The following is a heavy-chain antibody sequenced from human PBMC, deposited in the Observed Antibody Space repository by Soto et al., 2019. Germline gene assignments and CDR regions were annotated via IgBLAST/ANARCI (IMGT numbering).Heavy chain of an antibody. CDR2: INAGNGNT. V-gene: IGHV1-3*01. CDR3: ARDHSAYTAMADYYYYGMDV. J-gene: IGHJ6*02. CDR1: GYTFTSYA. Sequence: ASVKVSCKASGYTFTSYAMHWVRQAPGQRLEWMGWINAGNGNTKYSQKFQGRVTITRDTSASTAYMELSSLRSEDTAVYYRARDHSAYTAMADYYYYGMDVWGQGTTVTVSS. D-gene: IGHD5-18*01.